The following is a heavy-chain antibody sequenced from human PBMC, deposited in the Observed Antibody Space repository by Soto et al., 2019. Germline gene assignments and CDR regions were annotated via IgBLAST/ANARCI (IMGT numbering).Heavy chain of an antibody. J-gene: IGHJ4*02. D-gene: IGHD4-17*01. Sequence: SETLSLTCTVSGGSISSYYWNWIRQPPGKGLEWIGYIYHSGSTNYNPSLRSRVTISIDTSKNKFSLKLSSVTAAEKAIYYCVREAYIRYGHAIDQWGQGILVTVSS. CDR1: GGSISSYY. CDR3: VREAYIRYGHAIDQ. CDR2: IYHSGST. V-gene: IGHV4-59*01.